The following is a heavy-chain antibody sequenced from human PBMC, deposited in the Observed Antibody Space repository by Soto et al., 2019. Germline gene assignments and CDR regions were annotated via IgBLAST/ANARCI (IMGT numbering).Heavy chain of an antibody. J-gene: IGHJ4*02. D-gene: IGHD3-10*01. CDR1: GGSISSGGYS. Sequence: SLTCAVSGGSISSGGYSWSWIRQPPGKGLEWIGYIYHSGSTYYNPSLKSRVTISVDRSKNQFSLKLSSVTAADTAVYYCARGVLPDYWGQGTLVTVSS. CDR3: ARGVLPDY. V-gene: IGHV4-30-2*01. CDR2: IYHSGST.